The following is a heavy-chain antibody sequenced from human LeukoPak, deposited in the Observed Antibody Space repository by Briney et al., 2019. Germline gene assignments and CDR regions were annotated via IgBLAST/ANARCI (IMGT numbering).Heavy chain of an antibody. CDR3: AREGRDAFNPLFDY. CDR2: INGHFNYI. D-gene: IGHD5-24*01. CDR1: GFTFSAYS. V-gene: IGHV3-21*01. J-gene: IGHJ4*02. Sequence: GGSLRLSCTASGFTFSAYSMTWVRLAPGKGLEWVSSINGHFNYIYYADSVKGRFTISRDNTKNSLYLHMNSLRADDTAVYYCAREGRDAFNPLFDYWGQGTLVTVSS.